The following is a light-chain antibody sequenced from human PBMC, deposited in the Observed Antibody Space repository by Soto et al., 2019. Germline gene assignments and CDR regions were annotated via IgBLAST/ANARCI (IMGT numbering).Light chain of an antibody. Sequence: ELALTQSPGTLSLSPGEGATLSCRASQSVSTTYLAWYQQKPGQAPRLLIYGASNRATGIPDRFSGSGSGTDFTLTISRLEPEDFAVYFCQQYGRSPPFTFGQGTKVEIK. CDR1: QSVSTTY. CDR3: QQYGRSPPFT. V-gene: IGKV3-20*01. J-gene: IGKJ2*01. CDR2: GAS.